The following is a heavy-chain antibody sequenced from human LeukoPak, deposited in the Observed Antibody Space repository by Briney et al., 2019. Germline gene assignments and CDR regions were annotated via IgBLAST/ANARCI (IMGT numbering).Heavy chain of an antibody. D-gene: IGHD1-26*01. CDR2: ISGSGGST. CDR3: AKENQGNSGSYLRY. CDR1: GFTFSSYE. Sequence: GGSLRLSCAASGFTFSSYEMNWVRQAPGKGLEWVSAISGSGGSTYYADSVKGRFTISRDNSKNTLYLQMNSLRAEDTAVYYCAKENQGNSGSYLRYWGQGTLVTVSS. J-gene: IGHJ4*02. V-gene: IGHV3-23*01.